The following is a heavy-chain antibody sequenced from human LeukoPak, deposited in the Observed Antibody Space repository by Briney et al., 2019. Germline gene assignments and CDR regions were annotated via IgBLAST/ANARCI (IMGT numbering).Heavy chain of an antibody. CDR1: GGTFSSYT. V-gene: IGHV1-69*02. Sequence: ASVKVSCKASGGTFSSYTISWVRQAPGQGLEWMGRIIPILGIANYAQKFQGRVTITADKSTSTAYMELSSLRSEDTAVYYCATGPNDYGDYGAGFDYWGQGTLVTVSS. CDR2: IIPILGIA. CDR3: ATGPNDYGDYGAGFDY. D-gene: IGHD4-17*01. J-gene: IGHJ4*02.